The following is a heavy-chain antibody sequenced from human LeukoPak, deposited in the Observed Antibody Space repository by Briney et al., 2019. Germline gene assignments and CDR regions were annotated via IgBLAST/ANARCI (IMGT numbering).Heavy chain of an antibody. D-gene: IGHD7-27*01. V-gene: IGHV3-23*01. J-gene: IGHJ2*01. Sequence: PGGSLRLSCAASGFNFSPYGMSWIRQAPGKGLEWVAGISGSGSDTYYADSVKGRFTISRDNFKNTVDLQMNILRADDTAVYYCAKLGTYFYFDFWGRGTLVTVSS. CDR3: AKLGTYFYFDF. CDR2: ISGSGSDT. CDR1: GFNFSPYG.